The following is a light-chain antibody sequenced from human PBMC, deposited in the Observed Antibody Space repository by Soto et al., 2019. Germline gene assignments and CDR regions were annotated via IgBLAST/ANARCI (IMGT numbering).Light chain of an antibody. CDR2: DAS. J-gene: IGKJ5*01. V-gene: IGKV3-20*01. CDR1: QSVSSSY. CDR3: QQSYSTPPWT. Sequence: EIVLTQSPGTLSLSPVERATLSFRASQSVSSSYLAWYQQKPGQAPRLLIYDASNRATGIPARFSGSGSGTDFTLTVSSLQPEDFATYYCQQSYSTPPWTFGQGTRLEIK.